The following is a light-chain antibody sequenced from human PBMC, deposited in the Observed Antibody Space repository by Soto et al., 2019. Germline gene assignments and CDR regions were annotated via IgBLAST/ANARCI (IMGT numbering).Light chain of an antibody. J-gene: IGKJ1*01. CDR2: QTS. CDR3: HQRQSWPRT. V-gene: IGKV3-11*01. Sequence: EVVLTQSPATPSSFPGDSVTLSCQASQYINTRLAWYQHRPGQSPRLHIYQTSLRAAGIPARFSASGSGTDFTLTISDVQPEDFALYYCHQRQSWPRTFGQGTKVDI. CDR1: QYINTR.